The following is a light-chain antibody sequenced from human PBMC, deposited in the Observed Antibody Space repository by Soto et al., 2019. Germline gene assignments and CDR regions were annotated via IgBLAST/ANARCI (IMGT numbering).Light chain of an antibody. CDR1: SSDVGAYNY. CDR2: EVS. Sequence: QSVLTQPASVSGSLGQSITISCTGTSSDVGAYNYVSWYQQYPGKAPKLLIYEVSTRPSGVSNRFSGSKSGSRASLTISGLQAEDEANYYCTSYTGTSTLVVFGGGTKLTVL. J-gene: IGLJ2*01. V-gene: IGLV2-14*03. CDR3: TSYTGTSTLVV.